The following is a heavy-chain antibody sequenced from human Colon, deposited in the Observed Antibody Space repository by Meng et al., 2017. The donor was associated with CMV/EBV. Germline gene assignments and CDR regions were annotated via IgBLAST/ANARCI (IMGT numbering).Heavy chain of an antibody. V-gene: IGHV1-69*05. J-gene: IGHJ6*02. CDR2: ISPVFGTS. CDR3: ASTPGLGLGYYGMDV. D-gene: IGHD3-16*01. CDR1: GGTFSSYA. Sequence: SVKVSCKASGGTFSSYAISWVRQAPGQGLDYMGEISPVFGTSYHSQKFQGRVTITTDESTSTAYMELSSLRSEDTAVYYCASTPGLGLGYYGMDVWGQGTTVTVSS.